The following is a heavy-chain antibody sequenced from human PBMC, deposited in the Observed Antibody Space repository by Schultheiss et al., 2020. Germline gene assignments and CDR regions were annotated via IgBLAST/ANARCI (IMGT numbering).Heavy chain of an antibody. CDR3: ARGHDYGGSFDY. V-gene: IGHV4-59*08. CDR1: GSSLNGYF. Sequence: SQTLSLTCTVSGSSLNGYFWSWIRQPPGKRLEWIGDIYYSGSSNYNPSLKSRVTISVDTSKNQFSLKLSSVTAADTAAYYCARGHDYGGSFDYWGQGTLVTVSS. CDR2: IYYSGSS. J-gene: IGHJ4*02. D-gene: IGHD4-23*01.